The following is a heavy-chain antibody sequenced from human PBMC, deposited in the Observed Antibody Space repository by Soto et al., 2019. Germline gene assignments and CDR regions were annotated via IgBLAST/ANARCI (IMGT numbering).Heavy chain of an antibody. V-gene: IGHV3-33*08. CDR2: IWYDGSNK. CDR3: ARDNYYDSSGYFSGIDV. Sequence: QGLSCVVSGFTFNNYGINWVRQAPGKGLEWVAVIWYDGSNKYYADSVKGRFTISRDNSKNALYLQMNSLRAEDTAVYYCARDNYYDSSGYFSGIDVWGQGTTVTVSS. D-gene: IGHD3-22*01. CDR1: GFTFNNYG. J-gene: IGHJ6*02.